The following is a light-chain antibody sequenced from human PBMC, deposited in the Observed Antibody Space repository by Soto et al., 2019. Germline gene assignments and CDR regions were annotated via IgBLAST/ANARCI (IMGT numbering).Light chain of an antibody. V-gene: IGLV1-40*01. CDR1: SSNIGAGYD. J-gene: IGLJ2*01. CDR3: QSYDSSLRDVV. Sequence: QSVLTQPPSVSGAPGQRVTISCTGSSSNIGAGYDVHWYQQLPGTAPKLLIYGNSNRPSGVPDRFSGSKSGTSASLAITGLQAEDEADYYCQSYDSSLRDVVVGGGTKLTVL. CDR2: GNS.